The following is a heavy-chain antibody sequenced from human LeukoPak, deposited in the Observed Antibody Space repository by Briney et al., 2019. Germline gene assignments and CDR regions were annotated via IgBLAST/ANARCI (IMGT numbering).Heavy chain of an antibody. D-gene: IGHD6-13*01. V-gene: IGHV4-39*01. J-gene: IGHJ4*02. CDR2: MSNSGST. CDR3: ARRSQPAAGRGIDY. Sequence: PSETLSLTCTVSGGSISSSSSHYWSLIRQPPGKGLEWIGTMSNSGSTYYNPSLKSRVTISGDTSKNQFSLKLSSMTAADTAVFYCARRSQPAAGRGIDYWGQGTLVTVSS. CDR1: GGSISSSSSHY.